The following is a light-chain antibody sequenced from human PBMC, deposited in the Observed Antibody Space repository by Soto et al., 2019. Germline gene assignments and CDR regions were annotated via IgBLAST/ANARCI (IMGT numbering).Light chain of an antibody. CDR3: QQYNNWPHT. Sequence: IVMTQSPATLSVSPGERATLSCRASQSVSSKLAWFQQKPGQAPSLLIYGVSTRAIGVPVRFSGSGSGTEFTLTINSLQSEDFAVYYCQQYNNWPHTFGQGTKLEIK. CDR1: QSVSSK. V-gene: IGKV3-15*01. J-gene: IGKJ2*01. CDR2: GVS.